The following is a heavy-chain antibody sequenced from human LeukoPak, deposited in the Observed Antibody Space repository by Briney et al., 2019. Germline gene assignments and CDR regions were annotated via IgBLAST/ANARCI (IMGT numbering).Heavy chain of an antibody. CDR2: INPNSGGT. Sequence: ASVKVSCKSSGYTFTGYYMHWVRQAPGQGLEWMGWINPNSGGTNYAQKFQGRVTMTRDTSISTAYMELSRLRSDDTAVYYCARVEMATIYYWGQGTLVTVSS. V-gene: IGHV1-2*02. J-gene: IGHJ4*02. D-gene: IGHD5-24*01. CDR3: ARVEMATIYY. CDR1: GYTFTGYY.